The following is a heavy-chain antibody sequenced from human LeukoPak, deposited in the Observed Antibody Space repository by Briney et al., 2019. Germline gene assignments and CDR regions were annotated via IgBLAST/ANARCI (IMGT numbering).Heavy chain of an antibody. CDR3: AREKMTTVSSYYFDY. D-gene: IGHD4-17*01. CDR1: GFTFSSYE. CDR2: ISSSGSTI. J-gene: IGHJ4*02. V-gene: IGHV3-48*03. Sequence: GGSLRLSCAASGFTFSSYEMNWVRQAPGEGLEWVSYISSSGSTIYYADSVKGRFTISRDNAKNSLYLQMNSLRAEDTAVYYCAREKMTTVSSYYFDYWGQGTLVTVSS.